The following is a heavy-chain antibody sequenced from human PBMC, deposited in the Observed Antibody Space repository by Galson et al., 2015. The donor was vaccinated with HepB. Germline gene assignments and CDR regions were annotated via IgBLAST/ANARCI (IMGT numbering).Heavy chain of an antibody. Sequence: SLRLSCAASGFTFSSYGMHWVRQAPGKGLEWVAVIWYDGSNKYYADSVKGRFTISRDNSKNTLYLQMNSLRAEDTAVYYCARGSSGSYRGAFDIWGQGTMVTVSS. CDR2: IWYDGSNK. V-gene: IGHV3-33*01. CDR3: ARGSSGSYRGAFDI. D-gene: IGHD1-26*01. J-gene: IGHJ3*02. CDR1: GFTFSSYG.